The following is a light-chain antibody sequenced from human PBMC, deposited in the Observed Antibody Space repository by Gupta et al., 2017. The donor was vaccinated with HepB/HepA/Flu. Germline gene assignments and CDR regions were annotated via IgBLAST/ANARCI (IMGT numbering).Light chain of an antibody. CDR2: LGS. CDR3: MQALQTPRT. Sequence: DIVMTQSPLSLPVTPGEPASIFCRSSQSLLHRSGKNYLDWYLQKPGQSPQLVIFLGSTRASGVPDRFSGSGSGTDFTLKINRVEAEDVGVYYCMQALQTPRTFGQGTKVEIK. J-gene: IGKJ1*01. V-gene: IGKV2-28*01. CDR1: QSLLHRSGKNY.